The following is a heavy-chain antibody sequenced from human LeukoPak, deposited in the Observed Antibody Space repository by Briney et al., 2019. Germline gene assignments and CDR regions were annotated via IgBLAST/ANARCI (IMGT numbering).Heavy chain of an antibody. Sequence: SETLSLTCTVSGGSISSSNYYWGWIRQPPGKGLEWIGYISYSGSTYYNPSLKSRVTISIDTSKNQFSLKLSSVTAADTAVYYCARQTGSGLFSLPGGQGTLVTVSS. V-gene: IGHV4-39*01. CDR2: ISYSGST. CDR1: GGSISSSNYY. J-gene: IGHJ4*02. CDR3: ARQTGSGLFSLP. D-gene: IGHD3-10*01.